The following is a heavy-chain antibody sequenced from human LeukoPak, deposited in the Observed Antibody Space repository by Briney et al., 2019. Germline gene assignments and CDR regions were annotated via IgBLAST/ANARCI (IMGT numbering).Heavy chain of an antibody. CDR3: AREPSVNSHPPLHLGLLWFGEAYAFDI. CDR1: GGSISSSSYY. J-gene: IGHJ3*02. CDR2: IYYSGST. D-gene: IGHD3-10*01. V-gene: IGHV4-39*07. Sequence: SETLSLTCTVSGGSISSSSYYWGWIRQPPGKGLEWIGSIYYSGSTYYNPSLKSRVTISVDTSKNQFSLKLSSVTAADTAVYYCAREPSVNSHPPLHLGLLWFGEAYAFDIWGQGTMVTVSS.